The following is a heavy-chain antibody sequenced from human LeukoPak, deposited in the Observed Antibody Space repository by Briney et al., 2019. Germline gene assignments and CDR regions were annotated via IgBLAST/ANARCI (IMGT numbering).Heavy chain of an antibody. CDR3: ARHSDVIGAI. CDR2: IYPRDSDT. D-gene: IGHD3-10*01. V-gene: IGHV5-51*01. J-gene: IGHJ4*02. CDR1: GYTFTHQW. Sequence: GESLTLSFKSSGYTFTHQWIGWVRQMSGSGLEWMGIIYPRDSDTIYIPSFQGHVTISADTSSNTAYLEWSSLEASDTAIYYCARHSDVIGAIWGQGTLVTVSS.